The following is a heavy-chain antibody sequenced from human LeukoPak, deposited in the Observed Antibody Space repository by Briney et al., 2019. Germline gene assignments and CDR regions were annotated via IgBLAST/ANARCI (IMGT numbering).Heavy chain of an antibody. Sequence: SETLPLTCTVSGGSISSSSYYWGWIRQPPGKGLEWIGNIYYSGSTYYNPSLKSRVTISVDTSKNQFSLRLSSVTAADTAVYYCARLYWEEPDYWGQGTLVTVSS. V-gene: IGHV4-39*01. J-gene: IGHJ4*02. D-gene: IGHD2-8*02. CDR3: ARLYWEEPDY. CDR1: GGSISSSSYY. CDR2: IYYSGST.